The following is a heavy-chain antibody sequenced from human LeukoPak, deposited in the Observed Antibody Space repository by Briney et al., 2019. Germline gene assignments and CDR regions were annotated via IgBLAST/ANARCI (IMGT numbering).Heavy chain of an antibody. V-gene: IGHV3-20*04. Sequence: PSETLSLTCTVSGGSISSYYWSWVRQAPGKGLEWVSGINWNGGSTGYADSVKGRFTISRDNAKNSLYLQMNSLRAEDTALYYCARDQLPYSYGDVFDYWGQGTLVTVSS. D-gene: IGHD5-18*01. CDR3: ARDQLPYSYGDVFDY. J-gene: IGHJ4*02. CDR1: GGSISSYY. CDR2: INWNGGST.